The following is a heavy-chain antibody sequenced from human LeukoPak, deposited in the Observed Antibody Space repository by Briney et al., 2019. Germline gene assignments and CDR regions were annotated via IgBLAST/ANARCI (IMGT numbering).Heavy chain of an antibody. D-gene: IGHD3-22*01. CDR3: AHTAYYYDSSGHADAFDI. CDR1: GFSLSTSGVG. J-gene: IGHJ3*02. CDR2: IYWDDDK. Sequence: SGPTLVKPTQTLTLTCTFSGFSLSTSGVGVGWIRQPPGKALEWLALIYWDDDKRYIPSLKSRLTITQDTSKNQVVLTMTNMDPVDTATYYCAHTAYYYDSSGHADAFDIWGQGTMVTVSS. V-gene: IGHV2-5*02.